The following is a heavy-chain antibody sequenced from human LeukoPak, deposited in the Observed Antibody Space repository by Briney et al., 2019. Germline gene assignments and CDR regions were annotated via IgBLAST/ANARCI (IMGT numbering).Heavy chain of an antibody. CDR1: GYSFTSYW. CDR2: IYPGDSDT. J-gene: IGHJ4*02. Sequence: GESLKISCKGSGYSFTSYWIGWVRQMPGRGLEWMGIIYPGDSDTRYSPSFQGQVTISADKSISTAYLQWSSLKASDTAMYYCARVTYYYDSSGYRLWDYWGQGTLVTVSS. CDR3: ARVTYYYDSSGYRLWDY. D-gene: IGHD3-22*01. V-gene: IGHV5-51*01.